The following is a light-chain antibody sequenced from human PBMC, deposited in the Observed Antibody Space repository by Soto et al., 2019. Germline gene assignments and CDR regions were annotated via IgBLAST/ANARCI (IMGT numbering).Light chain of an antibody. J-gene: IGKJ4*01. CDR1: QNVNSN. CDR3: QQYNNWPPVT. V-gene: IGKV3D-15*01. CDR2: GAS. Sequence: ETVMTQSPVTLSVPPGERATLSCRASQNVNSNLAWYQQKPGQAPRLLIYGASTRATGIPARFSGSGSGTEFTLTISSLQSEDFAVYYCQQYNNWPPVTFGGGTKVEIK.